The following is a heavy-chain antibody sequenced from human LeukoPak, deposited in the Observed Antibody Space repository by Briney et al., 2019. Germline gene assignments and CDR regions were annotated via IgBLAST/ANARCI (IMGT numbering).Heavy chain of an antibody. D-gene: IGHD3-10*01. CDR1: GGSISSGYYY. CDR3: ARGPGYYGSGSYPSVY. V-gene: IGHV4-61*02. CDR2: IYTSGST. J-gene: IGHJ4*02. Sequence: PSETLSLTCTVSGGSISSGYYYWSWIRQPAGKGLGWIGRIYTSGSTNYNPSLKSRVTISLDTSKNQFSLRLSSVTAADTAVYYCARGPGYYGSGSYPSVYWGQGTLVTVSS.